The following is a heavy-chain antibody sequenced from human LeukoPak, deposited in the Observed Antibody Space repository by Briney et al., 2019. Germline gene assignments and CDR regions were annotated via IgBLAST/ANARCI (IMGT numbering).Heavy chain of an antibody. CDR3: AKGGRIAAAGLDY. CDR1: GFTFSNYA. J-gene: IGHJ4*02. Sequence: PGGSLRLSCAASGFTFSNYAMVWVRQAPGKGLEWVSAISRGTTYYADSVKGRFTISRDNSKNTLYLQMNSLRAEDTAVYYCAKGGRIAAAGLDYWGQGTLVTVSS. CDR2: ISRGTT. D-gene: IGHD6-13*01. V-gene: IGHV3-23*01.